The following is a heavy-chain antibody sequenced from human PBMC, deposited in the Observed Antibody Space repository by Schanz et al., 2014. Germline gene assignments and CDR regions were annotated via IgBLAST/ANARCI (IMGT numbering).Heavy chain of an antibody. CDR1: GFTLSSYA. CDR3: ARDRGYCSGGSCLTFDY. Sequence: QVQLLQFGGGVVQPGRSLRLSCAAYGFTLSSYAMHWVRQAPGKGLEWVAVIWYDENNKYYADSVKGRFTISRDNSKNTLYLQMNTLRAEDTAVYYCARDRGYCSGGSCLTFDYWGQGTLVTVSS. CDR2: IWYDENNK. J-gene: IGHJ4*02. V-gene: IGHV3-30*04. D-gene: IGHD2-15*01.